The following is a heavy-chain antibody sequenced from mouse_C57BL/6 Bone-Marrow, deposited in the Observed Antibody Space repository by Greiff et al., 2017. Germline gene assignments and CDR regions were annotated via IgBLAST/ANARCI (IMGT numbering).Heavy chain of an antibody. V-gene: IGHV1-82*01. D-gene: IGHD1-1*01. Sequence: QVQLQQSGPELVKPGASVKISCKASGYAFSSSWMNWVKQRPGKGLEWIGRIYPGDGDTNYNGKFKGKATLTADKSSSTAYMQSSSLTSEDSAVYFCARDPYYGSSYGCYFDVWGTGTTVTVSS. CDR2: IYPGDGDT. CDR3: ARDPYYGSSYGCYFDV. CDR1: GYAFSSSW. J-gene: IGHJ1*03.